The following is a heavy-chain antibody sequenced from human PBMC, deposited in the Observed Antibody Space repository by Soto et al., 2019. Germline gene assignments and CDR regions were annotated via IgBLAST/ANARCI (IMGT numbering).Heavy chain of an antibody. V-gene: IGHV3-23*01. J-gene: IGHJ5*02. CDR3: AKGKSTGDIDWFDP. CDR1: GFTLQNYA. Sequence: SLRLSCTASGFTLQNYAMAWVRQAPGKGLEWVSTLIGGHYGTAYSYSVKGRFTVSRDNSKNCLYLQMNSLGVEDTAMYFCAKGKSTGDIDWFDPWGQGSLVTISS. CDR2: LIGGHYGT. D-gene: IGHD3-10*01.